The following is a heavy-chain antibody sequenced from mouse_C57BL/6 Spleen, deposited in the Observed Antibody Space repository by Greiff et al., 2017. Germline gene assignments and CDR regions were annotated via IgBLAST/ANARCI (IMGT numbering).Heavy chain of an antibody. CDR3: ARTRGKWNGFAY. V-gene: IGHV1-55*01. CDR2: IYPGSGST. CDR1: GYTFTSYW. Sequence: QVQLQQPGAELVKPGASVKMSCKASGYTFTSYWITWVKQRPGQGLEWIGDIYPGSGSTNYNEKFKSKATLTVDTSSSTAYMQLSSLTSEDSAVYYCARTRGKWNGFAYWGQGTLVTVSA. J-gene: IGHJ3*01.